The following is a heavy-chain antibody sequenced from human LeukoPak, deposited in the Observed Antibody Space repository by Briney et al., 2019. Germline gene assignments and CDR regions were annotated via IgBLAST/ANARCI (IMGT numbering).Heavy chain of an antibody. CDR2: IIPIFGTA. CDR1: GGTFSSYA. CDR3: ARVHTRRGYSYGPADY. V-gene: IGHV1-69*05. D-gene: IGHD5-18*01. J-gene: IGHJ4*02. Sequence: SVKVSCKASGGTFSSYAISWVRQAPGQGLEWMGGIIPIFGTANYAQKFQGRVTITTDESTSTAYMELSSLRSEDTAVYYCARVHTRRGYSYGPADYWGQGTLVSVSS.